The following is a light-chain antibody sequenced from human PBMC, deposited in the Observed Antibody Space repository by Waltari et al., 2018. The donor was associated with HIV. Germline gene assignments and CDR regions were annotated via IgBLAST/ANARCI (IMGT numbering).Light chain of an antibody. J-gene: IGKJ1*01. CDR1: QSVLYNSNSKNY. Sequence: DIVLTQSPHSLAVSLGERATINCKASQSVLYNSNSKNYLSWYQQRPGQPPKLLIYWASTRESGVPDRFSGSASGTDFTLTISGLQAEDVAVYYCHQYYTTPWAFGQGTKVEIK. CDR2: WAS. V-gene: IGKV4-1*01. CDR3: HQYYTTPWA.